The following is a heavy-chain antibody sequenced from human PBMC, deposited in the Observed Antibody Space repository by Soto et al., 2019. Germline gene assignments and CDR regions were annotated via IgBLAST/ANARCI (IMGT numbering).Heavy chain of an antibody. J-gene: IGHJ4*02. D-gene: IGHD3-10*01. CDR1: GYTLTELS. CDR2: FDPEDGET. V-gene: IGHV1-24*01. Sequence: GASVKVSCKVSGYTLTELSMHWVRQAPGKGLEWMGGFDPEDGETIYAQKFQGRVTMTEDTSTDTAYMELSSLRSEDTAVYYCATDLPLYRRGSYYNRYWGQGTLVTVSS. CDR3: ATDLPLYRRGSYYNRY.